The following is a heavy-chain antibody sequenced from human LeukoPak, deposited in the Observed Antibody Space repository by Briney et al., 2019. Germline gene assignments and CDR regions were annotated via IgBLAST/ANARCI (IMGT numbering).Heavy chain of an antibody. CDR2: ISSSGSTI. D-gene: IGHD6-13*01. CDR3: ARDPSIAAAGTSDY. J-gene: IGHJ4*02. CDR1: GFTFSDYY. Sequence: GGSLRLSCAASGFTFSDYYMSWIRQAPGKGLEWVSYISSSGSTIYYADSVKGRFTISRDNAKNSLHLQMNSLRAEDTAVYYCARDPSIAAAGTSDYWGQGTLVTVSS. V-gene: IGHV3-11*01.